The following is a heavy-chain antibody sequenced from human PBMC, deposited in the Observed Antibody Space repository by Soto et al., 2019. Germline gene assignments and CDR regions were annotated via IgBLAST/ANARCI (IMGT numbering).Heavy chain of an antibody. CDR1: GGSISSGGYY. CDR3: ARDSSEIVATIMGGVRWRDYYGMDV. D-gene: IGHD5-12*01. J-gene: IGHJ6*02. CDR2: IYYSGST. V-gene: IGHV4-31*02. Sequence: PSETLSLTXTVSGGSISSGGYYWSWIRQHPGKGLEWIGYIYYSGSTYYNPSLKSRVTISVDTSKNQFSLKLSSVTAADTAVYYCARDSSEIVATIMGGVRWRDYYGMDVWGQGTTVTVSS.